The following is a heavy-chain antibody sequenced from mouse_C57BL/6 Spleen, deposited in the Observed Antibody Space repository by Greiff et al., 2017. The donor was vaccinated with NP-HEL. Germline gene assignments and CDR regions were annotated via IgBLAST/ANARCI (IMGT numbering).Heavy chain of an antibody. CDR1: GFSLTSYG. J-gene: IGHJ1*03. Sequence: QVQLKESGPGLVQPSQSLSITCTVSGFSLTSYGVHWVRQSPGKGLEWLGVIWSGGSTDYNAAFISRLSISKDNSKSQVFFKMNSLQADDTAIYYCARPSGTRGYFDVWGTGTTVTVSS. CDR3: ARPSGTRGYFDV. CDR2: IWSGGST. V-gene: IGHV2-2*01. D-gene: IGHD4-1*01.